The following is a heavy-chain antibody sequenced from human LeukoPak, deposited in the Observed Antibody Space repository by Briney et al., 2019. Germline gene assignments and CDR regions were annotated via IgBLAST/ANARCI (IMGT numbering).Heavy chain of an antibody. D-gene: IGHD3-3*01. CDR2: INPNSGGT. CDR3: ARERITIFGVVHIWGAFLS. CDR1: GYTFTGYY. J-gene: IGHJ4*02. V-gene: IGHV1-2*02. Sequence: APVKVSCKASGYTFTGYYMHWVRQAPGQGLEWMGWINPNSGGTNYAQKFQGRVTMTRDTSIITAYMELSRLRSDDTAVYYCARERITIFGVVHIWGAFLSWGQGTLVTVSS.